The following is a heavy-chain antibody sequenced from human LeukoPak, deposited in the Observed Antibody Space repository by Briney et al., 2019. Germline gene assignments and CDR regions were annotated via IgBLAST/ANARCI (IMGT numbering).Heavy chain of an antibody. V-gene: IGHV4-59*12. J-gene: IGHJ3*02. CDR1: GGSISTYY. CDR2: ISYSGSP. Sequence: PSETLSLTCTVSGGSISTYYWSWIRQPPGKGLEWIGHISYSGSPNYSPSLKSRVTISVDPSKNKFSLKLSSLPPADTAVNYGTRALATGGNNVFDTWGQGTMVTSLQ. CDR3: TRALATGGNNVFDT. D-gene: IGHD4-23*01.